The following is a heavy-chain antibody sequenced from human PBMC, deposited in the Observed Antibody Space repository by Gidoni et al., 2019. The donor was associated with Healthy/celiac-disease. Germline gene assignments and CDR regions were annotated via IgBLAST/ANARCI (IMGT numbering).Heavy chain of an antibody. J-gene: IGHJ3*02. CDR2: INSDGSST. V-gene: IGHV3-74*01. CDR1: GFTFSSYW. CDR3: ARASSDDYGDDSYAFDI. D-gene: IGHD4-17*01. Sequence: EVQLVESGGGLVQPGGSLSISCAASGFTFSSYWMHWVRQAPGKGLVWVSRINSDGSSTSYADSVKGRFTISRDNAKNTLYLQMNSLRAEDTAVYYCARASSDDYGDDSYAFDIWGQGTMVTVSS.